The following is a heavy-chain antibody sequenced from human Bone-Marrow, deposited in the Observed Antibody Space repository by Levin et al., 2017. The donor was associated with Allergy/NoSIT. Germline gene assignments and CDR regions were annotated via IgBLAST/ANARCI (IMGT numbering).Heavy chain of an antibody. CDR2: ISHRGST. CDR1: GGSFGGYY. Sequence: SQTLSLTCAVSGGSFGGYYWSWLRQPPGKGPEWIGEISHRGSTTYNPSLKSRVSISVDTSRNQFSVNLNSVTAADTAVYYCAVFSLRYGTFEIWGRGTMVTVSS. D-gene: IGHD4-17*01. V-gene: IGHV4-34*01. J-gene: IGHJ3*02. CDR3: AVFSLRYGTFEI.